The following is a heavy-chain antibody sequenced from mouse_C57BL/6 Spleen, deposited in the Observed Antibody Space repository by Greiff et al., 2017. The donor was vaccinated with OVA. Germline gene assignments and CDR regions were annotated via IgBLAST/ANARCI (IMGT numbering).Heavy chain of an antibody. CDR2: IFPGSGST. CDR1: GYTFTGYW. V-gene: IGHV1-9*01. CDR3: ARYPPYCGSMSDYAMDY. J-gene: IGHJ4*01. Sequence: VQLQQSGAELMKPGASVKLSCKATGYTFTGYWIEWVKQRPGHGLEWIGEIFPGSGSTNYNEKFKGKATFTADTSSNTAYMQLSSLTTEDSAIYYCARYPPYCGSMSDYAMDYWGQGPSVTVAS. D-gene: IGHD1-1*01.